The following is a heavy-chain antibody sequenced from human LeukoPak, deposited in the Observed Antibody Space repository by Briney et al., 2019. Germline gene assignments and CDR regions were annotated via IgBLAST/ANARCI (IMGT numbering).Heavy chain of an antibody. CDR1: GGSISSGGYY. D-gene: IGHD3-10*01. V-gene: IGHV4-31*03. J-gene: IGHJ4*02. CDR3: ARDNYGSGSCIDF. CDR2: IYYSGST. Sequence: SETLSLTCTVSGGSISSGGYYWRWIRQLPGKGLEWIGYIYYSGSTYYNPSLKSRVTISVDTSKNQFSLKLSSVTAADTAVYYCARDNYGSGSCIDFWGQGTLVTVSS.